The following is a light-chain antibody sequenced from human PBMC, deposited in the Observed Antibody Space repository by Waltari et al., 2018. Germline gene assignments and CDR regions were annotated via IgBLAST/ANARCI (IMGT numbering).Light chain of an antibody. V-gene: IGLV2-11*01. CDR3: CSYTGGYTWV. J-gene: IGLJ3*02. Sequence: QSALTQPRPVSGSPGQSVPISCTGTSSSLSTFNYVSWYQQHPGKAPKLLIHDVPRRPSGVPDRFSGSRSGNTASLTISGLQAEDEADYYCCSYTGGYTWVFGGGTKLTVL. CDR2: DVP. CDR1: SSSLSTFNY.